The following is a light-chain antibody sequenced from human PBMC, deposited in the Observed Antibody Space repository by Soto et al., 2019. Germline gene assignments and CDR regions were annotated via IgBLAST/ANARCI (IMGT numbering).Light chain of an antibody. CDR3: SSYTSSSTSYV. Sequence: QSVLTQPASVSGSPGQSITISCTGTSSDVGGYNCVSWYQQHPGKAPKLMIYEVSNRPSGVSNRFSGSKSDNTASLTISGLQAEDEADYYCSSYTSSSTSYVFGTGTKVTVL. CDR2: EVS. J-gene: IGLJ1*01. V-gene: IGLV2-14*01. CDR1: SSDVGGYNC.